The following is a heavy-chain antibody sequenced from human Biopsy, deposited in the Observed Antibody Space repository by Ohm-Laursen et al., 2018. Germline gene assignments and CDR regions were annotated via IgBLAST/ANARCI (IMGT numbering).Heavy chain of an antibody. Sequence: PSQTLSLTCDVSGGDIKNYYWSWIRQPAGKGLERIGRIYPGGSTNYNPSLKSRVTMSVDTPKKQLSLKVRSVTAADTAAYYCARGEYSSSIFDHWGQGTLVTVSS. CDR1: GGDIKNYY. J-gene: IGHJ4*02. D-gene: IGHD6-6*01. CDR3: ARGEYSSSIFDH. V-gene: IGHV4-4*07. CDR2: IYPGGST.